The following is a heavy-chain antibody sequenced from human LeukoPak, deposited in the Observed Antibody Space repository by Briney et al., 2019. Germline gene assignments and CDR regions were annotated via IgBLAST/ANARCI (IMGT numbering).Heavy chain of an antibody. CDR1: GGSISSYY. D-gene: IGHD3-16*01. Sequence: SETLSLTCTVSGGSISSYYWNWIRQPPGKGLEWIGNIYYSGSTNYNPSLKSRVTISVDTSKNQFSPKLSSVTAADTAVYYCAGDSWGVDYWGQGTLVTVSS. V-gene: IGHV4-59*01. CDR3: AGDSWGVDY. CDR2: IYYSGST. J-gene: IGHJ4*02.